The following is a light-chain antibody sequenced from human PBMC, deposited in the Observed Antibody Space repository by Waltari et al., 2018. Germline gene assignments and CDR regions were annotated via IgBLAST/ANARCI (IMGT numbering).Light chain of an antibody. CDR3: QQLHTYPLA. J-gene: IGKJ4*01. V-gene: IGKV1-9*01. CDR2: DAS. Sequence: DIQLTQSPSFLSASVGRRVTVTCRASQDIVTSLAWYQNKPGKDPPLLIYDASSLHTGGPSRISAGGAGTMFTLTINRLQPEDYATYYCQQLHTYPLAFGGGTEVEL. CDR1: QDIVTS.